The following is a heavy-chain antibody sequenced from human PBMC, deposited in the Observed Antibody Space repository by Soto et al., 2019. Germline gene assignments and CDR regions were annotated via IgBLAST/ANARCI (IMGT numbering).Heavy chain of an antibody. CDR2: ISWNSGSI. CDR3: AKDMAGTSSSFGGYYFAC. D-gene: IGHD6-6*01. CDR1: GFTFDDYS. V-gene: IGHV3-9*01. J-gene: IGHJ4*02. Sequence: EVQLVESGGGLVQPGRSLRLSCAASGFTFDDYSMHWVRQAPGKGLEWVSTISWNSGSIDYADSVKGRFTISRDNAKNPPYLQRTSLRAEDTALYDCAKDMAGTSSSFGGYYFACWGQAPLVTVPS.